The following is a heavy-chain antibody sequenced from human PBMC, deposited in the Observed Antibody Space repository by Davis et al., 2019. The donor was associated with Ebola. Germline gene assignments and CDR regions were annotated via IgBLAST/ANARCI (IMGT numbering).Heavy chain of an antibody. CDR1: GGSFSGYY. Sequence: PSETLSLTCAVYGGSFSGYYWSWIRQPPGKGLEWIGEINHSGSTNYNPSLKSRVTISVDTSKNQFSLKLSSVTAADTAVYYCARALWFGEYPGAFDIWGQGTMVTVSS. CDR2: INHSGST. V-gene: IGHV4-34*01. J-gene: IGHJ3*02. CDR3: ARALWFGEYPGAFDI. D-gene: IGHD3-10*01.